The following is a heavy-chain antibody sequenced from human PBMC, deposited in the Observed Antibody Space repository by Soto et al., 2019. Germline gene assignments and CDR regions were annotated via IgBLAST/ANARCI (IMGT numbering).Heavy chain of an antibody. J-gene: IGHJ4*02. CDR1: GGSISSSSYY. CDR3: ARSILTGFDY. CDR2: IYYSGST. V-gene: IGHV4-39*07. D-gene: IGHD3-9*01. Sequence: SETLSLTCTVSGGSISSSSYYWGWIRQPPGKGLEWIGSIYYSGSTYYNPSLKSRVTISVDTSKNQFSLKLSSVTAADTAVYYCARSILTGFDYWGQGTLVTVS.